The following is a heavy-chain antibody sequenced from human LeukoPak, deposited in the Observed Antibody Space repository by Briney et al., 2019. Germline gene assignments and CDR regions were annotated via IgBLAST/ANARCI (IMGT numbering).Heavy chain of an antibody. CDR2: INPNHGDT. CDR1: GYTFTGYY. D-gene: IGHD3-22*01. CDR3: ARASSGYYYVLTYYFDY. J-gene: IGHJ4*02. Sequence: ASVKVSCKASGYTFTGYYMHWVRQAPGQGLEWMGWINPNHGDTNYAQKFQDRVSMTRDTSISTAYMHLSRLRSADTAVYYCARASSGYYYVLTYYFDYWGQGTLVTVSS. V-gene: IGHV1-2*02.